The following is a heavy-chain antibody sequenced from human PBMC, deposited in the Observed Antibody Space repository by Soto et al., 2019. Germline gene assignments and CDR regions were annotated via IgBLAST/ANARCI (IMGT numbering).Heavy chain of an antibody. CDR3: SSRPPHEIWNVYYQDYYFDN. Sequence: EVQLVESGGALVKPGGSLRLSCAVSGLTFNNAWMSWVRQVPGKGLEWVGRIKGKTDGGSTDYAAAVKGRFTISRDGSDNTLYLQMTSLKVEDTAVYYCSSRPPHEIWNVYYQDYYFDNWGQGTRVTVSS. D-gene: IGHD3-9*01. CDR2: IKGKTDGGST. V-gene: IGHV3-15*02. J-gene: IGHJ4*02. CDR1: GLTFNNAW.